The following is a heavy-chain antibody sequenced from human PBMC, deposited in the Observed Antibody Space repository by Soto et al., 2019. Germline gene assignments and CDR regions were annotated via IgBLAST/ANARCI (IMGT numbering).Heavy chain of an antibody. Sequence: SETLSLTCTVSGGSISSGGYYWSWIRQHPGKGLEWIGYIYYSGSTYYNPSLKSRVTISVDTSKNQFSLKLSSVTAADTAVYYCARGGYYGSGRSAGESDYWGQGTLVTVSS. CDR3: ARGGYYGSGRSAGESDY. D-gene: IGHD3-10*01. J-gene: IGHJ4*02. CDR2: IYYSGST. CDR1: GGSISSGGYY. V-gene: IGHV4-31*03.